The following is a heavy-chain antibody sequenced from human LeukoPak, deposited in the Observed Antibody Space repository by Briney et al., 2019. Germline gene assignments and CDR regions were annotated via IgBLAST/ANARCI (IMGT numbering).Heavy chain of an antibody. J-gene: IGHJ4*02. CDR1: GFTFSSYA. CDR3: ARELGDTAMAQGY. CDR2: ISYDGSNK. V-gene: IGHV3-30*14. Sequence: GGSLRLSCAASGFTFSSYAMHWVRQAPGKGLEWVAVISYDGSNKYYADSVKGRFTISRDNSKNTLYLQMNSLRAEDTAAYYCARELGDTAMAQGYWGQGTLVTVSS. D-gene: IGHD5-18*01.